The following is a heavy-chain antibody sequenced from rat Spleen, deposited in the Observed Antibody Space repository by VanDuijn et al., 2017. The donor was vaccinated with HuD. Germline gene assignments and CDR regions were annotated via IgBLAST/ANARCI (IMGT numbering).Heavy chain of an antibody. Sequence: QVQLMESGPGLVQPSETLSLTCTVSGFSLTNYSVHWVRQPPGKGLEWVGVMWRSGSKENNSALKSRLSISRDTSKSQVFLKMNSLQTEDTATYYCARDENGYLNLWFAYWGQGTLVTVSS. J-gene: IGHJ3*01. V-gene: IGHV2-45*01. CDR3: ARDENGYLNLWFAY. D-gene: IGHD1-4*01. CDR1: GFSLTNYS. CDR2: MWRSGSK.